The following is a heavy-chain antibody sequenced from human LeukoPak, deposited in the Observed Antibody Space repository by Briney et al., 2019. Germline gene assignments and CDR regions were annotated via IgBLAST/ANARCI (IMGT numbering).Heavy chain of an antibody. Sequence: PSETLSLTCSVSGGSISSSSYYWGWIRPPPGKGLEWIGSIYYSGSTYYNPSLKSRVTISVDTSKNQFSLKLSSVTAADTAVYYCARDVGATGYWGQGTLVTVSS. CDR1: GGSISSSSYY. CDR2: IYYSGST. D-gene: IGHD1-26*01. CDR3: ARDVGATGY. V-gene: IGHV4-39*07. J-gene: IGHJ4*02.